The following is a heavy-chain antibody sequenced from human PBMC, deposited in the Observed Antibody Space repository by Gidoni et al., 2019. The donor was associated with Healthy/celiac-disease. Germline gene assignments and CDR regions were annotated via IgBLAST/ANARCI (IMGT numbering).Heavy chain of an antibody. Sequence: EVQLVESGGGLVKPGRSLRLSCTASGCTFGDYAMSWFRQAPGKGMEWVGFIRSKAYGGTTEYAASVKGRFTISRDDSKSIAYLQMNSLKTEDTAVYYCTRGTGRAIDYYYYGMDVWGQGTTVTVSS. V-gene: IGHV3-49*05. J-gene: IGHJ6*02. CDR2: IRSKAYGGTT. CDR3: TRGTGRAIDYYYYGMDV. CDR1: GCTFGDYA. D-gene: IGHD3-10*01.